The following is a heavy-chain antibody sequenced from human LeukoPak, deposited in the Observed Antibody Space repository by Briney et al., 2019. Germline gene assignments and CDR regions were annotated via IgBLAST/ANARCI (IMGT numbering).Heavy chain of an antibody. D-gene: IGHD1-26*01. J-gene: IGHJ5*01. CDR3: AKDQSRVGASDPFDS. CDR1: GFTFTNCA. CDR2: ISGSGAST. V-gene: IGHV3-23*01. Sequence: GGSLRLSCAASGFTFTNCAMTWVGQAPGKGLEWVSSISGSGASTYYADSVRGRFTISRDNSKNTVYLQMNGLSVEDTALYYCAKDQSRVGASDPFDSWGQGTQVTVSS.